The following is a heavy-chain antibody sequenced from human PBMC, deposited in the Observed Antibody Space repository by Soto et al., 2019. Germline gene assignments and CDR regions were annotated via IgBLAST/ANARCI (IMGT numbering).Heavy chain of an antibody. Sequence: SETLSLTCAVSGGSVSSSVQYWSWIRQPPGKGLEWIGNIYYSGSTNYNPSLKSRVTISVDTSKNQFSLKLSSVTAADTAVYYCARDLRGSSTSRPWNYYGMDVWGQGTTVTVSS. CDR3: ARDLRGSSTSRPWNYYGMDV. D-gene: IGHD2-2*01. CDR1: GGSVSSSVQY. J-gene: IGHJ6*02. CDR2: IYYSGST. V-gene: IGHV4-61*08.